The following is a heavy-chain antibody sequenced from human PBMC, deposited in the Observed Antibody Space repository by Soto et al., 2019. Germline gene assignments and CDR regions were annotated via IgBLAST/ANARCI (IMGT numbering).Heavy chain of an antibody. CDR1: GFTFSSYG. D-gene: IGHD6-19*01. V-gene: IGHV3-30*18. J-gene: IGHJ4*02. CDR2: ISYDGSNK. Sequence: GGSLRLSCAASGFTFSSYGMHWVRQAPGQGLEWVAVISYDGSNKYYADSVKGRFTISRDNSKNTLYLQMNSLRAEDTAVYYCAKEPRKQWLAYYFDYWGQGTLVTVSS. CDR3: AKEPRKQWLAYYFDY.